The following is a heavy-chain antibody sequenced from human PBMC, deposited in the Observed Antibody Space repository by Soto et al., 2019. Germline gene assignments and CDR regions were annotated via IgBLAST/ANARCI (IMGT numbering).Heavy chain of an antibody. Sequence: QVQLVESGGGVVQPGRSLRLSCAASGFTFSSYGMHWVRQAPGKGLEWVAVIWYDGSNKYYADSVKGRFTISRDNSKNTLYLQMNSLRAEDTAVYYCATYYYDRSGLSYAFDIWGQGTMVTVSS. J-gene: IGHJ3*02. CDR2: IWYDGSNK. CDR1: GFTFSSYG. D-gene: IGHD3-22*01. V-gene: IGHV3-33*01. CDR3: ATYYYDRSGLSYAFDI.